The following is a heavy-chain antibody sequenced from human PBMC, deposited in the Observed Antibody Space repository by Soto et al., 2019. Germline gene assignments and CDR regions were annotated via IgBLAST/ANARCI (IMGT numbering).Heavy chain of an antibody. CDR1: GFTFDDYA. D-gene: IGHD3-16*01. J-gene: IGHJ4*02. Sequence: EVQLVESGGGLVQPGRSLRLSCAASGFTFDDYAMHWVRQAPGKGLEWVSGISWNSGSIGYADSVKGRFTISRDKAKNSLYLQMNSLRAEDTALYYCATDPSREYWGSFDYWGQGTLVTVSS. CDR2: ISWNSGSI. CDR3: ATDPSREYWGSFDY. V-gene: IGHV3-9*01.